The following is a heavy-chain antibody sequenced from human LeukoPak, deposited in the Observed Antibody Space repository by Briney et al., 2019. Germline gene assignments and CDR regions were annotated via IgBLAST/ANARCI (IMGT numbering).Heavy chain of an antibody. Sequence: ASVKVSCKAPGGTFSSYAISWVRQAPGQGLEWMGRIIPIFGIANYAQKFQGRVTITADKSTSTAYMELSSLRSEDTAVYYCARGIPSGSYSFDYWGQGTLVTVSS. V-gene: IGHV1-69*04. CDR1: GGTFSSYA. D-gene: IGHD1-26*01. J-gene: IGHJ4*02. CDR3: ARGIPSGSYSFDY. CDR2: IIPIFGIA.